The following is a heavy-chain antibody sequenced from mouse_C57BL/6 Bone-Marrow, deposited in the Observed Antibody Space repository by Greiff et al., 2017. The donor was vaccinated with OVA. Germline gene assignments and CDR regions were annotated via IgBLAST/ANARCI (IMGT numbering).Heavy chain of an antibody. CDR1: GYAFTNYL. CDR2: INPGSGGT. J-gene: IGHJ3*01. Sequence: QVQLKESGAELVRPGTSVKVSCKASGYAFTNYLIEWVKQRPGQGLEWIGVINPGSGGTNYNEKFKGKATLTADKSSSTAYMQLSSLTSEDSAVYFCARRGVYYGSSSWFAYWGQGTLVTVSA. CDR3: ARRGVYYGSSSWFAY. V-gene: IGHV1-54*01. D-gene: IGHD1-1*01.